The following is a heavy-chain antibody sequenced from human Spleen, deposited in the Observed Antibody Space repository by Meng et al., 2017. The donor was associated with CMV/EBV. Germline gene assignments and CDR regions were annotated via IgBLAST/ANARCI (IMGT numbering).Heavy chain of an antibody. CDR1: GFTFSSYA. D-gene: IGHD3-10*01. CDR3: AKEYYYGSEVN. CDR2: ISGSGGST. J-gene: IGHJ4*02. V-gene: IGHV3-23*01. Sequence: GESLKISCAASGFTFSSYAMSWVRQAPGKGLEWASAISGSGGSTYYADSVKGRFTISRDNSKNTLYLQMNSLRAEDTAVYYCAKEYYYGSEVNWGQGTLVTVSS.